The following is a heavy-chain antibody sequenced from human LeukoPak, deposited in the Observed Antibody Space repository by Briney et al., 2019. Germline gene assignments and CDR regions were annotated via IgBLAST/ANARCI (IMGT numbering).Heavy chain of an antibody. V-gene: IGHV3-7*01. CDR3: ARGATPWGHFDY. D-gene: IGHD3-16*01. CDR2: IREDGSEK. J-gene: IGHJ4*02. Sequence: KPGGSLRLSCAASGFTFNNYWMMWVRQAPGKGLEWVANIREDGSEKNYVDSVKGRFTISRDNAKISLYLQMNSLRAEDTAVYYCARGATPWGHFDYWGQGTLITVSS. CDR1: GFTFNNYW.